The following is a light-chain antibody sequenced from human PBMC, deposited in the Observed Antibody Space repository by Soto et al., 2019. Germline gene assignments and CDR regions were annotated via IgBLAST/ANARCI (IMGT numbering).Light chain of an antibody. CDR3: QQYGSSVRA. CDR1: QSVNSNY. V-gene: IGKV3-20*01. J-gene: IGKJ1*01. Sequence: EIVLTQSPGTLSLSPGERTTLSCRAGQSVNSNYLAWYQQRPGQAPRLLIYAASTRVTGIPDRFSGSGPGTDFTLTISRLEPEDLAVDYCQQYGSSVRAVGQGTKVELK. CDR2: AAS.